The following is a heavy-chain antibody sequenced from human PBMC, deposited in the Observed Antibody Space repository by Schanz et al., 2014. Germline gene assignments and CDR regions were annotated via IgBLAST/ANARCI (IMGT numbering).Heavy chain of an antibody. Sequence: EVQLVESGGGVVRPGGSLRLSCAASGFTFSDYYMTWIRQAPGKGLEWVSGMSGSGSTADYADPVKGRFTISRDNSKNTLYLQMKSLRADDTAVYYCARDPNTSAWLPYFDTWGQGTLVTVSS. D-gene: IGHD6-19*01. V-gene: IGHV3-23*04. CDR3: ARDPNTSAWLPYFDT. CDR2: MSGSGSTA. CDR1: GFTFSDYY. J-gene: IGHJ4*02.